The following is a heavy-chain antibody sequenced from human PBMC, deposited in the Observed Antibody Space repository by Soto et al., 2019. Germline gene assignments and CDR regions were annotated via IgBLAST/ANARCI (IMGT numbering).Heavy chain of an antibody. V-gene: IGHV4-59*01. D-gene: IGHD2-15*01. CDR1: GGSISSYY. CDR2: IHYSGNT. CDR3: ERVVVVADTLFYFDS. J-gene: IGHJ4*02. Sequence: PSQSLSLTCTVSGGSISSYYWSWIRQPPGKGLEWIGYIHYSGNTKYNPSLKSRVTISADTSKNQFSLKLRSVTAEDTAVYYCERVVVVADTLFYFDSWCQGNLVTVSS.